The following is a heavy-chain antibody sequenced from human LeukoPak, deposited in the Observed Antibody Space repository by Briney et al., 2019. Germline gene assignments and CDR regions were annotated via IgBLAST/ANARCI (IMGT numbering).Heavy chain of an antibody. CDR3: ARGRGYYDSSGYFAY. D-gene: IGHD3-22*01. J-gene: IGHJ4*02. CDR2: ISSSSSTI. Sequence: PGGSLRLSCAASGFTFSSYSMNWVRQAPGKGLEWVSYISSSSSTIYYADSVKGRFTISRDNAKNSLYLQMNSLRAEDTAVYYCARGRGYYDSSGYFAYWGQGTLVTVSS. V-gene: IGHV3-48*04. CDR1: GFTFSSYS.